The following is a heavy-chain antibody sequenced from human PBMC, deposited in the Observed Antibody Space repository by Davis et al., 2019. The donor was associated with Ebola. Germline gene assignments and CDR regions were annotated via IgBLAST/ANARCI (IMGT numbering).Heavy chain of an antibody. D-gene: IGHD3-3*01. Sequence: GESLKISCAASGFTFSSYGMSWVRQAPGKGLEWVSGINWNVGSTGYADSVKGRFTISRDNAKNSLYLQMNSLRAEDTAVYYCAKGIRFLEWFSGMDVWGQGTTVTVSS. CDR2: INWNVGST. CDR1: GFTFSSYG. J-gene: IGHJ6*02. CDR3: AKGIRFLEWFSGMDV. V-gene: IGHV3-20*04.